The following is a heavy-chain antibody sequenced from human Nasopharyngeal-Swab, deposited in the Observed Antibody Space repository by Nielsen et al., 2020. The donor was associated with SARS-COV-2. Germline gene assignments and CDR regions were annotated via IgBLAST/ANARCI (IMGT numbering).Heavy chain of an antibody. J-gene: IGHJ4*02. CDR2: INAGNGNT. D-gene: IGHD4-17*01. CDR1: GYTFTSYA. Sequence: ASVKVSCKASGYTFTSYAMHWVRQPPGQRLEWMGWINAGNGNTKYSQKFQGRVTITRDTSASTAYMELSILRSEDTAVYYCARETPYGDFPHFDYWGQGTLVTVSS. CDR3: ARETPYGDFPHFDY. V-gene: IGHV1-3*01.